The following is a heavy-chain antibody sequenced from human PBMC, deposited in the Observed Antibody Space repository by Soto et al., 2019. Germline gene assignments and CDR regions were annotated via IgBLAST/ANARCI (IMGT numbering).Heavy chain of an antibody. CDR1: GFTFSGSA. CDR3: TRSEGVSGPQAYIRKIDY. Sequence: GGSLRLSCAASGFTFSGSAMHWVRQASGKGLEWVGRIRSKANSYATAYAASVKGRFTISRDDSKNTAYLQMNSLKTEGTAVYYCTRSEGVSGPQAYIRKIDYWGQGTLVTVSS. J-gene: IGHJ4*02. D-gene: IGHD1-1*01. CDR2: IRSKANSYAT. V-gene: IGHV3-73*01.